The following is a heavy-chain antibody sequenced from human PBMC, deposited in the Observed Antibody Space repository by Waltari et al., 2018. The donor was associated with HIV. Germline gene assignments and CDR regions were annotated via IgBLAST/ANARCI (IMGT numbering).Heavy chain of an antibody. CDR2: INPDRGGT. V-gene: IGHV1-2*02. Sequence: QVQLVQSEAEVKKPGASVKVSCTTSEYAFPAYYLHWVRQAPGQGLEWMGWINPDRGGTNYAQKFQDRVTMTRDTSISTAYMELSRLRSDDTAMYYCARSVDYFDYWGQGTLVTVSS. CDR1: EYAFPAYY. D-gene: IGHD2-21*01. CDR3: ARSVDYFDY. J-gene: IGHJ4*02.